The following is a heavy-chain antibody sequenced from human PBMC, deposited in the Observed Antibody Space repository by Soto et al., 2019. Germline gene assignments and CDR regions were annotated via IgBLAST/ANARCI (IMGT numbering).Heavy chain of an antibody. CDR2: ISGSGGST. CDR1: GFTFSSYA. V-gene: IGHV3-23*01. Sequence: GGSLRLSCAASGFTFSSYAMSWVRQAPGKGLEWVSAISGSGGSTYYADSVKGRFTTSRDNSKNTLYLQMNSLRAEDTAVYYCAKEGYDSSGYTAFDYWGQGTLVTVSS. CDR3: AKEGYDSSGYTAFDY. J-gene: IGHJ4*02. D-gene: IGHD3-22*01.